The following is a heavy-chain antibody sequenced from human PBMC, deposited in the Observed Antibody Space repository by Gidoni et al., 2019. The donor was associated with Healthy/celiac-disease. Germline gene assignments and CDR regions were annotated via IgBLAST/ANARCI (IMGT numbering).Heavy chain of an antibody. CDR2: ISSSSSYT. V-gene: IGHV3-11*05. J-gene: IGHJ6*02. Sequence: QVQLVESGGGLVKPGGSLRLSCAASGFTFSDYYMRWIRQAPGKGLEWVSYISSSSSYTNYADSVKGRFTISRDNAKNSLYLQMNSLRAEDTAVYYCARDWRAQPLIRDILTGYSHYYYGMDVWGQGTTVTVSS. CDR1: GFTFSDYY. CDR3: ARDWRAQPLIRDILTGYSHYYYGMDV. D-gene: IGHD3-9*01.